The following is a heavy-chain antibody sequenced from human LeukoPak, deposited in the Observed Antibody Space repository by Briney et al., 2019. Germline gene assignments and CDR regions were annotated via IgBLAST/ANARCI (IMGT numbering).Heavy chain of an antibody. V-gene: IGHV3-7*01. CDR2: IKQDGSEK. Sequence: PGGSLRLSCAASGFTFSSYWMSWVRQAPGKGLEWVANIKQDGSEKYYVDSVKGRFTISRDNAKNSLYVQMNSLRAEDTAVYYCARQMQNAYYYGSGSYERYFDYWGQGTLVTVSS. J-gene: IGHJ4*02. D-gene: IGHD3-10*01. CDR1: GFTFSSYW. CDR3: ARQMQNAYYYGSGSYERYFDY.